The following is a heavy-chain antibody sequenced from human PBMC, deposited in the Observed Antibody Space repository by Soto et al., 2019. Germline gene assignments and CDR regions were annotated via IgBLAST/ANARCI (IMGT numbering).Heavy chain of an antibody. J-gene: IGHJ4*02. D-gene: IGHD3-10*01. V-gene: IGHV3-11*01. CDR2: ISSSGNTV. Sequence: PVGSLRLSCAASGFTFSDYYMSWIRQAPGKGLEWVSYISSSGNTVYYADSVEGRFTISRDNAQNSVHLQMNSLSAEDTAVYYCARDSRVYYGSGSSVDGWGQGTLVTVSS. CDR3: ARDSRVYYGSGSSVDG. CDR1: GFTFSDYY.